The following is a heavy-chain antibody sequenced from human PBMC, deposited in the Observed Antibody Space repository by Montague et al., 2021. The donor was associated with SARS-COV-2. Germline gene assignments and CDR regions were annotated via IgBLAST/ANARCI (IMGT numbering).Heavy chain of an antibody. CDR1: GSSISSYY. V-gene: IGHV4-59*01. CDR2: IYYSGST. D-gene: IGHD3-3*01. CDR3: ARAPVAHITIFGVVTSFDY. J-gene: IGHJ4*02. Sequence: SETLSLTCSVSGSSISSYYWSWIRQPPGKGLEWIGYIYYSGSTNYNPSLKSRVTISVDTSKNQFSLKLSSVTAADTAVYYCARAPVAHITIFGVVTSFDYWGQGTLVTVSS.